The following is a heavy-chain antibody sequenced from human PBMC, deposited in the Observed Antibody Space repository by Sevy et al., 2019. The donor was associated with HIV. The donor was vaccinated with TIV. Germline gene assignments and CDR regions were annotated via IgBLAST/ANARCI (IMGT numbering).Heavy chain of an antibody. J-gene: IGHJ4*02. CDR1: GFTFSSYR. CDR2: MNGDGSGT. V-gene: IGHV3-43*01. CDR3: EKDSVGEGDGGRALDY. Sequence: GGSLRLSCAVSGFTFSSYRIHWVRQAPGKGLEWVSNMNGDGSGTYYADSVKGRFTISSDNGKNTLYLSMNSLRTEDTALYYCEKDSVGEGDGGRALDYWGQGTLVTVSS. D-gene: IGHD2-15*01.